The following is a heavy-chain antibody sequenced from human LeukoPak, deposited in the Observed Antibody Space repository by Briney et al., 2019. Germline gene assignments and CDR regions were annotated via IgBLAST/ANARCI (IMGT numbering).Heavy chain of an antibody. V-gene: IGHV1-8*01. CDR1: GYTFTSYD. J-gene: IGHJ5*02. Sequence: ASVKVSCKASGYTFTSYDINWVRQATGQGLEWMGWMNPNSGNTGYAQKFQGRVTMTRNTSISTAYMELSSLRSEDTAVYYCARGLGYIYSSGRRSHNWFDPWGQGTLVTVST. D-gene: IGHD6-19*01. CDR3: ARGLGYIYSSGRRSHNWFDP. CDR2: MNPNSGNT.